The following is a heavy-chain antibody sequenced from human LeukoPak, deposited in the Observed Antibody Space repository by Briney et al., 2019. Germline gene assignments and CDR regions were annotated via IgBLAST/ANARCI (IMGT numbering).Heavy chain of an antibody. Sequence: GGSLRLSCAASGFTFSSYSMNWVRQAPGKGLEWVSVIYSGGSTNYADSVKGRFTISRDNSKNTLYLQMSSLRAEDTAVYYCARAPPYYGSGSYYGMDVWGQGTTVTVSS. V-gene: IGHV3-66*01. J-gene: IGHJ6*02. D-gene: IGHD3-10*01. CDR3: ARAPPYYGSGSYYGMDV. CDR1: GFTFSSYS. CDR2: IYSGGST.